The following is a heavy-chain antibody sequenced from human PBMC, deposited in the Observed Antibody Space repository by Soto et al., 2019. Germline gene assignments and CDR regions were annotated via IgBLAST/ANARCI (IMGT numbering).Heavy chain of an antibody. J-gene: IGHJ6*02. V-gene: IGHV5-51*01. CDR2: IYPGDSDT. CDR1: GYTFTNYW. CDR3: AASILYYGMDV. Sequence: ECLKMFFKGSGYTFTNYWIGWVRQMPGKGPEWMGIIYPGDSDTKYNPSFQGQVTISADKSITTTYLQWSSLKASDTAIYYCAASILYYGMDVWGQGTTVTVSS.